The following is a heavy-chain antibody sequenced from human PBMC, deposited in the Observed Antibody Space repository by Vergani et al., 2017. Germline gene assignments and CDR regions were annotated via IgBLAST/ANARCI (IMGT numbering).Heavy chain of an antibody. CDR2: ISSSSSYI. Sequence: VQLVESGGGVVQPGRSLRLSCAASGFTFSSYAMHWVRQAPGKGLEWVSSISSSSSYIYYADSVKGRFTISRDNAKNSLYLQMNSLRAEDTAVYYCARDTSSSSGFDYWGQGTLVTVSS. J-gene: IGHJ4*02. V-gene: IGHV3-21*01. D-gene: IGHD6-6*01. CDR1: GFTFSSYA. CDR3: ARDTSSSSGFDY.